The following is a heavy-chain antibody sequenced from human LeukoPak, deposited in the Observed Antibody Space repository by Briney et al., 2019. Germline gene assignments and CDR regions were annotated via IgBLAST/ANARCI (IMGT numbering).Heavy chain of an antibody. CDR3: ATIGYSSGWYYFDY. CDR1: GYTFTGYY. V-gene: IGHV1-2*02. CDR2: INPNSGGT. Sequence: ASVKVSCKASGYTFTGYYMHWVRQAPGQGLEWMGWINPNSGGTNYAQKFHGRVTMTRDTSISTAYMELTRRRSDDTAAYYCATIGYSSGWYYFDYWGQGTLVTVSS. D-gene: IGHD6-19*01. J-gene: IGHJ4*02.